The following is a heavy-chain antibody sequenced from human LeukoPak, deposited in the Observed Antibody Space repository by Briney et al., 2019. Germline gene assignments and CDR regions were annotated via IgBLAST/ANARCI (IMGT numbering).Heavy chain of an antibody. D-gene: IGHD3-3*01. V-gene: IGHV4-34*01. Sequence: PSETLSLTCAVYGGSFSGYYWSWIRQPPGKGLEWIGEINHSGSTNYNPSLKGRVTISVDTSKNQFSLKLSSVTAADTAVYYCARENTYYDFWSGPPVNYYYYMDVWGKGTTVTVSS. CDR2: INHSGST. CDR1: GGSFSGYY. CDR3: ARENTYYDFWSGPPVNYYYYMDV. J-gene: IGHJ6*03.